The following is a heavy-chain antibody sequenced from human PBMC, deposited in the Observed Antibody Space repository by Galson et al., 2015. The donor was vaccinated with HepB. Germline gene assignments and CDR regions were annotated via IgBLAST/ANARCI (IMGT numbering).Heavy chain of an antibody. D-gene: IGHD2-2*01. CDR2: INPSGGST. V-gene: IGHV1-46*03. J-gene: IGHJ1*01. Sequence: SVKVSCKASGYTFTSYYMHWVRQAPGQGLEWMGIINPSGGSTSYAQKFQGRVTMTRDTSTSTVYMELSSLRSEDTAVYYCASPCSSTSCYTMDFQHWGQGTLVTVSS. CDR3: ASPCSSTSCYTMDFQH. CDR1: GYTFTSYY.